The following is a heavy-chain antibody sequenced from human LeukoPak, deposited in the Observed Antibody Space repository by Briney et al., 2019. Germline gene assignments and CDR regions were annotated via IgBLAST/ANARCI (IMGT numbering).Heavy chain of an antibody. D-gene: IGHD6-13*01. CDR1: GFTFSSYA. Sequence: GGSLRLSCAASGFTFSSYAMHWVRQAPGKGLEWVAVISYDGSNKYYADSVKGRFTISRDNSKNTLYLQMSSLRAEDTAVYYCVKDENSSWLWHYYYYGMDVWGQGTTVTVSS. CDR2: ISYDGSNK. V-gene: IGHV3-30*14. J-gene: IGHJ6*02. CDR3: VKDENSSWLWHYYYYGMDV.